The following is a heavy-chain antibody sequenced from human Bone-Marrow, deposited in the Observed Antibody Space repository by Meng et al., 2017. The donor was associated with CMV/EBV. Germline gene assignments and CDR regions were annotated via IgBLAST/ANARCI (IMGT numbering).Heavy chain of an antibody. J-gene: IGHJ4*02. CDR1: SSNRAT. Sequence: SSNRATWNWSRQCPSRGLEWLGRTYYRSTWSRDYALSVRSRITINPDTSKNQFSLQLNSVTPEDTAVYYCAGARNYDCTGTSCPIYVWGQGTLVTVSS. CDR2: TYYRSTWSR. D-gene: IGHD2-2*01. CDR3: AGARNYDCTGTSCPIYV. V-gene: IGHV6-1*01.